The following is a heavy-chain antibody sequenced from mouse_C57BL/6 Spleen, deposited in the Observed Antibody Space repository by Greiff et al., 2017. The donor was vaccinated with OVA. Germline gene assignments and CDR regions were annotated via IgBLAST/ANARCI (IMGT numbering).Heavy chain of an antibody. CDR2: IDPETGGT. V-gene: IGHV1-15*01. CDR1: GYTFTDYE. J-gene: IGHJ2*01. D-gene: IGHD1-1*01. CDR3: TRVDLAATVVATYYFDY. Sequence: VQLQQSGAELVRPGASVTLSCKASGYTFTDYEMHWVKQTPVHGLEWIGAIDPETGGTAYNQKFKGKAILTADKSSSTAYMELRSLTSEDSAVYYCTRVDLAATVVATYYFDYWGQGTTLTVSS.